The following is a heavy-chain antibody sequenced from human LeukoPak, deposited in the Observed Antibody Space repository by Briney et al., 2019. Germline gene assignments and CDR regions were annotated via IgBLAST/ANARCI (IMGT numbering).Heavy chain of an antibody. CDR1: GYSFTSYW. Sequence: GESLKISCKSSGYSFTSYWIGWVRQMPGKGLEWMGIIYPGDSDTRYSPSFQGQVTISADKSISTAYLQWSSLKASDTAMYYCARLRGSGELLEYYFDYWGQGTLVTVSS. CDR2: IYPGDSDT. CDR3: ARLRGSGELLEYYFDY. D-gene: IGHD3-10*01. J-gene: IGHJ4*02. V-gene: IGHV5-51*01.